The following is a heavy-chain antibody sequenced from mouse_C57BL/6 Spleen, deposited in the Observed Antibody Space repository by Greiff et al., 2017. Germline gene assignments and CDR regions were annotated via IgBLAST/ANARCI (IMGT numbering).Heavy chain of an antibody. CDR3: AREGNSFFDY. CDR1: GYTFTSYT. Sequence: QVQLKESGAELARPGASVKMSCKASGYTFTSYTMHWVKPRPGQGLEWIGYINPSSGYTKYNQKFKDKATLTADKSSSTAYMQLSSLTSEDSAVYYCAREGNSFFDYWGQGTTLTVSS. CDR2: INPSSGYT. V-gene: IGHV1-4*01. D-gene: IGHD2-1*01. J-gene: IGHJ2*01.